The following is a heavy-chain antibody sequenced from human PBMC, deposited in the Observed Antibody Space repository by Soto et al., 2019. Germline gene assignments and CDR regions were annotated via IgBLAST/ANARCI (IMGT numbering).Heavy chain of an antibody. CDR3: ARAPYYDILTGYYYYGMDV. CDR2: INPSGGST. D-gene: IGHD3-9*01. J-gene: IGHJ6*02. Sequence: GASLKVSCKASGYTFTIYYMHWVRQAPGQGLEWMGIINPSGGSTSYAQKFQGRVTMTRDTSTSTVYMELSSLRSEDTAVYYCARAPYYDILTGYYYYGMDVWGQGTTVTVS. V-gene: IGHV1-46*01. CDR1: GYTFTIYY.